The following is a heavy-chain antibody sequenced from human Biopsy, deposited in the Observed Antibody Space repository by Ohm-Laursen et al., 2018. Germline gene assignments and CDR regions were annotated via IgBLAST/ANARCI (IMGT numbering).Heavy chain of an antibody. D-gene: IGHD1-26*01. J-gene: IGHJ5*02. V-gene: IGHV1-69*13. CDR3: ARGEGSSWFDP. Sequence: SVKVSCNASGGTFTNYAISWVRQAPGQGLEWMGGIIPIFGTANYAQKFQGRVTITADESTSTAYMELSSLTSDDTAVYFCARGEGSSWFDPWGHGTLVTVSS. CDR2: IIPIFGTA. CDR1: GGTFTNYA.